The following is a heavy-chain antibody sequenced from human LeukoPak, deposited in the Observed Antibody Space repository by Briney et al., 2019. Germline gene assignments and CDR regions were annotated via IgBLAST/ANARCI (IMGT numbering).Heavy chain of an antibody. J-gene: IGHJ3*02. D-gene: IGHD6-19*01. V-gene: IGHV3-23*01. CDR1: GFTFNTYA. CDR2: ISGSGGST. CDR3: ANKGPLAVGMGDDAFDI. Sequence: GGSLRLSCAASGFTFNTYAMSWVRQAPGKGLEWVSAISGSGGSTYYADSVKGRFTISRDNSKNTLYLQMNSLRAEDTAVYYCANKGPLAVGMGDDAFDIWGQGTMVTVSS.